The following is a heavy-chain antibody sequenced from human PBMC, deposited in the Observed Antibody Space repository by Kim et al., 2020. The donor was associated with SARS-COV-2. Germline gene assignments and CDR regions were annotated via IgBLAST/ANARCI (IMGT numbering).Heavy chain of an antibody. V-gene: IGHV3-21*01. Sequence: GGSLRLSCAASGFTFSSYSMNWVRQAPGKGLEWVSSISSSSSYIYYADSVKGRFTISRDNAKNSLYLQMNSLRAEDTAVYYCVREVGGPTYFDYWGQGTLVTVSS. J-gene: IGHJ4*02. CDR2: ISSSSSYI. D-gene: IGHD3-10*01. CDR3: VREVGGPTYFDY. CDR1: GFTFSSYS.